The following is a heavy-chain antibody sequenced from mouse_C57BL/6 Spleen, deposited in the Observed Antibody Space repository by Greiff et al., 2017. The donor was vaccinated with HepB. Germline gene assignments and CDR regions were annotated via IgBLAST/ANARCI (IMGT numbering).Heavy chain of an antibody. D-gene: IGHD2-5*01. CDR1: GYTFTSYW. CDR3: ARRSPYYSNPDGFAY. V-gene: IGHV1-69*01. J-gene: IGHJ3*01. Sequence: QVQLQQPGAELVMPGASVKLSCKASGYTFTSYWMHWVKQRPGQGLEWIGEIDPSDSYTNYNHKFKGKSTLTVDKSSSTAYMQLSSLTSEDSAVYYCARRSPYYSNPDGFAYWGQGTLVTVSA. CDR2: IDPSDSYT.